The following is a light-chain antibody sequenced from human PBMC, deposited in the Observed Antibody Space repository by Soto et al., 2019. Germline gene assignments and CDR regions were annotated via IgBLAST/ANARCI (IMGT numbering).Light chain of an antibody. CDR1: QDISNY. CDR2: DAS. J-gene: IGKJ4*01. V-gene: IGKV1-33*01. Sequence: DIQMTQSPSSLSASVGDRVTLTCQASQDISNYLNWYLKQPRKAPKLLIYDASNLKKGVPTRFRGSGSGTDFRLTITSLQPEDIGTYYCQQYDTLPSFGGGTKVDIK. CDR3: QQYDTLPS.